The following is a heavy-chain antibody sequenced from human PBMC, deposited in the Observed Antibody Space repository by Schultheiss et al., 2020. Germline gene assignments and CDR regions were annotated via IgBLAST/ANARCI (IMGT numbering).Heavy chain of an antibody. CDR1: GFIFSSYA. Sequence: GGSLRLSCAASGFIFSSYAMSWVRQAPGKGLEWVSAISGSGGSTYYADSVKGRFTISRDNSKNTLYLQMNSLRAGDTAVYYCARGFGADVPAPPNFDYWGQGTLVTVSS. V-gene: IGHV3-23*01. CDR3: ARGFGADVPAPPNFDY. D-gene: IGHD2-2*01. CDR2: ISGSGGST. J-gene: IGHJ4*02.